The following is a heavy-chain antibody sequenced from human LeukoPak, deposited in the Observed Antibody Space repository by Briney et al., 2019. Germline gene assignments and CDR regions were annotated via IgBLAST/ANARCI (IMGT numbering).Heavy chain of an antibody. J-gene: IGHJ3*02. CDR1: GFTFSSYA. D-gene: IGHD3-22*01. V-gene: IGHV3-23*01. CDR2: ISGSGDST. CDR3: AKLKDYYDSSGYPVAGAFDI. Sequence: GGSLRLSCAASGFTFSSYAMSWVRQAPGKGLEWVSAISGSGDSTYYADSVKGRFTISRDNSKNTLYLQMNSLRAEDTAVYYCAKLKDYYDSSGYPVAGAFDIWGQGTMVTVSS.